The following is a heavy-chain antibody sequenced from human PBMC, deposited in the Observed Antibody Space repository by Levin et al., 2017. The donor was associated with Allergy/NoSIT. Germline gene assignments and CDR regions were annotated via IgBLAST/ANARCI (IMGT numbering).Heavy chain of an antibody. CDR1: GGPFSAFGSYH. CDR3: ARSPSRYYGLDY. Sequence: SQTLSLTCAVHGGPFSAFGSYHWSWLRQAPGMGLEWVGELDTHGNTHYNPSLGSRVTISVDSSKRHIFLTMTSLTAADTAVYFCARSPSRYYGLDYWGQGTLATVSS. D-gene: IGHD3-3*01. CDR2: LDTHGNT. V-gene: IGHV4-34*01. J-gene: IGHJ4*02.